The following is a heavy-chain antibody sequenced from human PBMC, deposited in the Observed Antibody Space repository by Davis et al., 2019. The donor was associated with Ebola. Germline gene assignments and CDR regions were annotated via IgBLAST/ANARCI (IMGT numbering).Heavy chain of an antibody. D-gene: IGHD5-24*01. CDR1: GDSVSSDSAT. V-gene: IGHV6-1*01. CDR3: ARRRDHNSCFEI. Sequence: HSQTLSLTCAISGDSVSSDSATWDWIRLSPSRGLEWLGRTYYRSRWIYDFAPTMRSRLTINPDTSKNQFSLHLNSVTPDDTADYYCARRRDHNSCFEIWGRGTLVTVSS. J-gene: IGHJ2*01. CDR2: TYYRSRWIY.